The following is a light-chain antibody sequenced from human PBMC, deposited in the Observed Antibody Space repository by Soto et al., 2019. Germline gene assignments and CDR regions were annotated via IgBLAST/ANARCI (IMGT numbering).Light chain of an antibody. V-gene: IGKV3-15*01. CDR2: GAS. CDR1: QSVSSN. CDR3: QQYNNWAKWT. Sequence: EIVLTQSPGTLSLSPGEGATLSCRASQSVSSNLAWYQQKPGQAPRLLIYGASTRATGIPARFSGSGSGTEFTLTISSLQSEDFAVYYCQQYNNWAKWTFGQGTKVDIK. J-gene: IGKJ1*01.